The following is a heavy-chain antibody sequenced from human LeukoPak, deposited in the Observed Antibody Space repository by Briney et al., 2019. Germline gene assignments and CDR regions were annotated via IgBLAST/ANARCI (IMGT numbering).Heavy chain of an antibody. V-gene: IGHV1-2*02. D-gene: IGHD3-10*01. CDR3: ATYYSDASARD. J-gene: IGHJ4*02. CDR2: INPSSGGT. CDR1: GHTFTAYY. Sequence: GASVKVSCKPSGHTFTAYYMFWVRQAPGQGLEWMGWINPSSGGTNSAPKFQGRVTMTGDTSISTAYMELSGVTSDDTAVYFCATYYSDASARDWGQGTLVTVSS.